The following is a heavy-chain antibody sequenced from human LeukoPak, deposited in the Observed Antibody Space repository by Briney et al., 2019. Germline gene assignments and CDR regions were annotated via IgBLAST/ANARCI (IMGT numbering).Heavy chain of an antibody. Sequence: GSLRLSCAVSGFTFSSYWMSWIRQPPGKGLEWIGEINHSGSTNYNPSLKSRVTISVDTSKNQFSLKLSSVTAADTAVYYCAGSRRGGNRPFDYWGQGTLVTVSS. D-gene: IGHD4-23*01. J-gene: IGHJ4*02. CDR3: AGSRRGGNRPFDY. V-gene: IGHV4-34*08. CDR1: GFTFSSYW. CDR2: INHSGST.